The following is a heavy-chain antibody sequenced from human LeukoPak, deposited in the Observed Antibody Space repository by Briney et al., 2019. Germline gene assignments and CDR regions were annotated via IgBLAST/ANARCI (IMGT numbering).Heavy chain of an antibody. Sequence: GGSLRLSCAASGFTFSSYAMSWVRQAPGKGLEWVSAISGSGGSTSYADSVKGWLSISRDNSTNTMYLSTDSLIAADTDVHDWAKDGFSRSPLLWFGGEAWYFDYWGQGTLVTVSS. CDR3: AKDGFSRSPLLWFGGEAWYFDY. CDR2: ISGSGGST. V-gene: IGHV3-23*01. J-gene: IGHJ4*02. D-gene: IGHD3-10*01. CDR1: GFTFSSYA.